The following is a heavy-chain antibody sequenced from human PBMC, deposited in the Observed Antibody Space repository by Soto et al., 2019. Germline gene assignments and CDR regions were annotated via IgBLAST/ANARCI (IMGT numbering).Heavy chain of an antibody. D-gene: IGHD1-7*01. CDR1: GDSVSSNSAA. V-gene: IGHV6-1*01. CDR3: AGTTSLQWYYMDV. CDR2: TYYRSRWYN. Sequence: SQTLSLTCAISGDSVSSNSAAWNWIRQSQSRDLEWLGRTYYRSRWYNDYAVSVKSRITVNPDTSKNQFSLHLNSVTPEFTAVYYCAGTTSLQWYYMDVWDKGTTVTVSS. J-gene: IGHJ6*03.